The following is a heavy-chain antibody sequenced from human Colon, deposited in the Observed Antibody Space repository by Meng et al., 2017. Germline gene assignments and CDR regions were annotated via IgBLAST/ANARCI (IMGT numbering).Heavy chain of an antibody. CDR2: ISSSSSFI. D-gene: IGHD3-10*01. J-gene: IGHJ4*02. CDR1: GFTISGYS. V-gene: IGHV3-21*01. Sequence: EVQLVESGGGLVKPGGSLRLSCAASGFTISGYSMNWVRQAPGKGLEWVSSISSSSSFIFYADSVKGRFTISRDNAKNSLYLQMNSLRAEDTAVYYCARTMVRGGYDYWGQGTLVTVSS. CDR3: ARTMVRGGYDY.